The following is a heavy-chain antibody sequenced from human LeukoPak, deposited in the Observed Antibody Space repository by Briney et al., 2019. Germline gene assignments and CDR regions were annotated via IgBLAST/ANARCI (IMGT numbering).Heavy chain of an antibody. J-gene: IGHJ4*02. Sequence: PSETLSLTCTVSGGSISSSSYYWGWIRQPPGKGLEWIGSIYYSGSTYYNPSLKSRVTISVDTSKNQFSLKLSSVTAADTAVYYCARVQKGIAVGGFDYWGQGTLVTVSS. CDR1: GGSISSSSYY. V-gene: IGHV4-39*07. CDR2: IYYSGST. D-gene: IGHD6-19*01. CDR3: ARVQKGIAVGGFDY.